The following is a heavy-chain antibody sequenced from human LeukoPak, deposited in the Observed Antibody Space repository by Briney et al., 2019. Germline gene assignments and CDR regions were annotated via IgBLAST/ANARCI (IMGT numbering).Heavy chain of an antibody. CDR1: GFTFSSYA. CDR2: ISYDGSNK. J-gene: IGHJ4*02. D-gene: IGHD3-22*01. CDR3: ARGSGWYYYDSSATFGDY. V-gene: IGHV3-30-3*01. Sequence: TGGSLRLSCAASGFTFSSYAMHWVRQAPGKGLEWVAVISYDGSNKYYADSVKGRFTISRDNSKNTLYLQMNSLRAEDTAVYYCARGSGWYYYDSSATFGDYWGQGTLVTVSS.